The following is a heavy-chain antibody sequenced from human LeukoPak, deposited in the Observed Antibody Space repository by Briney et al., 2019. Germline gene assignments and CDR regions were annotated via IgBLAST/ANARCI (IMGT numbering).Heavy chain of an antibody. CDR3: ARSDIVATITDRFDP. CDR2: IIPIFGTA. Sequence: SVKVSCKASGGTFSSYAISWVRQAPGQGLEWMGMIIPIFGTANYAQKFQGRVTITTDESTSTAYMELSSLRSEDTAVYYCARSDIVATITDRFDPWGQGTLVTVSS. V-gene: IGHV1-69*05. D-gene: IGHD5-12*01. J-gene: IGHJ5*02. CDR1: GGTFSSYA.